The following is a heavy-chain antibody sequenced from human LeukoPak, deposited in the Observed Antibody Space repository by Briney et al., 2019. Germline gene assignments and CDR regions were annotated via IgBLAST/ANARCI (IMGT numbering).Heavy chain of an antibody. CDR3: ARASLYGTGSYYSDY. D-gene: IGHD3-10*01. CDR2: IYTDGRT. CDR1: GFTVSSKY. Sequence: GGSLRLSCAASGFTVSSKYMNWVRQAPGKGLECVSVIYTDGRTFYADSVKARFTISRDNSKNTLYLQMNSLRAEDTAEYYCARASLYGTGSYYSDYWGLGTPVTVSS. V-gene: IGHV3-66*01. J-gene: IGHJ4*02.